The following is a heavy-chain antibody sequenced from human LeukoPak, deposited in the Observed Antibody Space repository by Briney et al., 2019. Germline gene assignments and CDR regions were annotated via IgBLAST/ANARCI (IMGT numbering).Heavy chain of an antibody. V-gene: IGHV1-69*13. CDR3: AREAYCGGDCYSVAYFHY. CDR1: GGTFSSYA. Sequence: ESSGKVSCKASGGTFSSYAISWVRQAPGQGLEWMGGIIPIFGTANYAQKFQGRVTITADESTSTAYMELSSLRSEHTAVYYCAREAYCGGDCYSVAYFHYWAQGTLVTVSS. D-gene: IGHD2-21*01. J-gene: IGHJ4*02. CDR2: IIPIFGTA.